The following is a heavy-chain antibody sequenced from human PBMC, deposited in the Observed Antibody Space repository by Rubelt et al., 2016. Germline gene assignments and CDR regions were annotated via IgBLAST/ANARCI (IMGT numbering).Heavy chain of an antibody. J-gene: IGHJ4*02. V-gene: IGHV1-2*02. CDR3: AKDQCSGGACPLDH. CDR1: GYTFTGYY. Sequence: QVQLVQSGAEVKKPGASVKVSCKASGYTFTGYYMHWLRRAPGQGLEWMGWVNFNLGGTNYAPKFQGRVTMTRDTSSKTADVELRGLESDDTAVYFCAKDQCSGGACPLDHWGQGTLVTVSS. D-gene: IGHD2-15*01. CDR2: VNFNLGGT.